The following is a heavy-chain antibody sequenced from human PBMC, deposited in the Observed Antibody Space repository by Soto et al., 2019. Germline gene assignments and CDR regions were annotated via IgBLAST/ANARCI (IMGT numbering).Heavy chain of an antibody. V-gene: IGHV3-7*03. Sequence: PGGSLRLSCAASGFTFSNYWMSWVRQAPGKGLEWVANMKQDGSERYYVDSVKGRFTISRDNAKNSLYLQMNSLRAEDTALYYCARSGYSNGLDVWGQGTTVTVSS. CDR1: GFTFSNYW. CDR3: ARSGYSNGLDV. CDR2: MKQDGSER. J-gene: IGHJ6*02.